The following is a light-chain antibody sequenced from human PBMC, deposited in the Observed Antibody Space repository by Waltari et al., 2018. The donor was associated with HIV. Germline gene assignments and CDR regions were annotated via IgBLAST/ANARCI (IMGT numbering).Light chain of an antibody. Sequence: QSALTQPASVSGSPGPSLTISCTGTSRDVGGYNYVTCYQQHPGKAPKLMIYDVSNRPSGVSNRFSGSKSGNTASLTISGLQAEDEADYYCSSYTSSSSYVFGTGTKVTVL. CDR3: SSYTSSSSYV. V-gene: IGLV2-14*01. J-gene: IGLJ1*01. CDR1: SRDVGGYNY. CDR2: DVS.